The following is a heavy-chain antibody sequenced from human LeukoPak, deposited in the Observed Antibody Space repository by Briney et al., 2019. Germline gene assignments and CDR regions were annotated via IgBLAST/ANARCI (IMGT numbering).Heavy chain of an antibody. Sequence: GGSLRLSCAASGFTFSSYSMNWVRQATGKGLEWVSSISSSSSYIYYADSVKGRFTISRDNAKNSLYLQMNSLRAEDTAVYYCASCSGSSCYSGRIDYWGQGTLVTVS. CDR1: GFTFSSYS. V-gene: IGHV3-21*01. J-gene: IGHJ4*02. D-gene: IGHD2-15*01. CDR2: ISSSSSYI. CDR3: ASCSGSSCYSGRIDY.